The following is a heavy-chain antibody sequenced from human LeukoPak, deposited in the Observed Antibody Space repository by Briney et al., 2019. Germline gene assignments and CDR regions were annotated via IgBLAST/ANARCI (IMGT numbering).Heavy chain of an antibody. J-gene: IGHJ4*02. Sequence: ASVKVSCKASGYTFTGYYVHWVRQAPGQGLEWMGWLNPNNGGTNYAQKFQGRVTMTEDTSTDTAYMELSSLRSEDTAVYYCATARSELAAPGDFDYWGQGTLVTVSS. CDR1: GYTFTGYY. V-gene: IGHV1-2*02. D-gene: IGHD6-6*01. CDR3: ATARSELAAPGDFDY. CDR2: LNPNNGGT.